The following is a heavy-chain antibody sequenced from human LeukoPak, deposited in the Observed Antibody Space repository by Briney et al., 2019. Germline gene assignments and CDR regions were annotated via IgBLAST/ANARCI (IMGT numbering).Heavy chain of an antibody. V-gene: IGHV4-59*01. J-gene: IGHJ3*02. Sequence: PSETLSLTCTVSGGSISSFYWSWIRQPPGKGLEWIGYIYYSGSTNYTPSLKSRVTISVDTSKNQFSLKLSSVTAADTAVYYCASLTMVRGVINASDIWGQGTMVTVSS. D-gene: IGHD3-10*01. CDR3: ASLTMVRGVINASDI. CDR1: GGSISSFY. CDR2: IYYSGST.